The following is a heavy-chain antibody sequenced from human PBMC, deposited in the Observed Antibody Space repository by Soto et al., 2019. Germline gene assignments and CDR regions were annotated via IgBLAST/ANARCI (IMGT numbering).Heavy chain of an antibody. J-gene: IGHJ6*02. Sequence: PGKGLEWAAVISYDGSNKYYADSVKGRFTISRDNSKNTLYLQRNSLRAEDTAVYYCARDSAASAYDFWSGYYPHYYYYGMDVWGQGTTVTVSS. V-gene: IGHV3-30-3*01. CDR2: ISYDGSNK. CDR3: ARDSAASAYDFWSGYYPHYYYYGMDV. D-gene: IGHD3-3*01.